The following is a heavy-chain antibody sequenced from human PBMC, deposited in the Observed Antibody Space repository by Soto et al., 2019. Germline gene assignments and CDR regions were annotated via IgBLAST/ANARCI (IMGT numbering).Heavy chain of an antibody. D-gene: IGHD3-3*01. Sequence: EVQLVQSGTEVKKPGDSLKISCEFPGYTFIRNSIAWVRQMPGGGLEWMGLFHPSDSQAKYSPSFQGQVTISVDRSTNTADLQWNSLKASDTAMYYCGTYYYFWSAWGQGTLVIVSS. CDR2: FHPSDSQA. V-gene: IGHV5-51*01. J-gene: IGHJ5*02. CDR3: GTYYYFWSA. CDR1: GYTFIRNS.